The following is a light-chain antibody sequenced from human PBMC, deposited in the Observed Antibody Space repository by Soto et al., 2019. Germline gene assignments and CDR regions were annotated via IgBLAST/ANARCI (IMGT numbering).Light chain of an antibody. CDR1: QDISNY. CDR3: QQYDNLPRT. Sequence: DIQMTQFPYSLSASVGDRVTITCQASQDISNYLNWYQQKPGKAPKLLIYDASNLETGVPSRFSGSGSGTDFTFTISSLQPEDIATYYCQQYDNLPRTFGQGTKLEIK. CDR2: DAS. J-gene: IGKJ2*01. V-gene: IGKV1-33*01.